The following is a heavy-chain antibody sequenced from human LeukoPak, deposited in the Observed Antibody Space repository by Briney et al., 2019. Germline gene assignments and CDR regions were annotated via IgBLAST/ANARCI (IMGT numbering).Heavy chain of an antibody. CDR1: GFTFSSYA. CDR2: ISGSGGST. D-gene: IGHD2-2*01. V-gene: IGHV3-23*01. Sequence: GGSLRLSCAASGFTFSSYAMSWVRQAPGKGLECVSAISGSGGSTYYADSVKGRFTISRDNSKNTLYLQMNSLRAEDTAVYYCAKDHGYCSSTSCYHFDYWGQGTLVTVSS. J-gene: IGHJ4*02. CDR3: AKDHGYCSSTSCYHFDY.